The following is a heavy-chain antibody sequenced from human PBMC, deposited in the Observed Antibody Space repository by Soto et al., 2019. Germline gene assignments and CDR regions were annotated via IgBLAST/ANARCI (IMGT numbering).Heavy chain of an antibody. CDR2: ISSSSSTI. CDR1: GFTFSSYS. V-gene: IGHV3-48*01. Sequence: GGSLRLSCAASGFTFSSYSMNWVRQAPGKGLEWVSYISSSSSTIYYADSVKGRFTISRDNAKNSLYLQMNSLRAEDTAVYYCARDRRTVTTLYELPHDAFDIWGQGTMVTVSS. D-gene: IGHD4-4*01. CDR3: ARDRRTVTTLYELPHDAFDI. J-gene: IGHJ3*02.